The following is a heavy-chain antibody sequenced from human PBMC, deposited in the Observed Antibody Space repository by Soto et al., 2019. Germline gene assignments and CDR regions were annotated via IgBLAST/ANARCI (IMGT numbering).Heavy chain of an antibody. CDR3: ASQDLESGSYYGYFDY. Sequence: SETLSLTCTVSGGSISSSSYYWGWIRQPPGKGLEWIGSIYYSGSTYYNPSLESRVTISVDTSKNQFSLKLSSVTAADTAVYYCASQDLESGSYYGYFDYWGQGTLVTVSS. CDR1: GGSISSSSYY. CDR2: IYYSGST. D-gene: IGHD1-26*01. J-gene: IGHJ4*03. V-gene: IGHV4-39*01.